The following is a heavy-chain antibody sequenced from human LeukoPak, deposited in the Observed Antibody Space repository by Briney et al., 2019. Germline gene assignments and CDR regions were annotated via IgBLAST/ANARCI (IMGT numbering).Heavy chain of an antibody. CDR1: GYTFTAYY. CDR2: INPNSGGT. Sequence: ASVKVSCKSSGYTFTAYYIHWVRQAPGQGLEWMGWINPNSGGTNYEQKFQGRFTITRDTSISTAYMELNRLRSDDTAVYYCARGDVDRSLDYWGQGTLVTVSS. CDR3: ARGDVDRSLDY. D-gene: IGHD3-22*01. J-gene: IGHJ4*02. V-gene: IGHV1-2*02.